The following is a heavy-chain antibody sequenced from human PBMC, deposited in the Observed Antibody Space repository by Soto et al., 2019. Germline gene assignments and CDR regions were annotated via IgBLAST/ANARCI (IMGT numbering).Heavy chain of an antibody. J-gene: IGHJ5*02. CDR2: ISGSGGST. CDR3: AKWGYYGSGSYLLESYH. V-gene: IGHV3-23*01. D-gene: IGHD3-10*01. Sequence: GGSLRLSCAGSGFTFSTYAMSWVRLAPGKGLEWVSVISGSGGSTYYADSVKGRFTISRDNSKNTLYLQMNSLRAEDTAVYYCAKWGYYGSGSYLLESYHWGQGTLVTVSS. CDR1: GFTFSTYA.